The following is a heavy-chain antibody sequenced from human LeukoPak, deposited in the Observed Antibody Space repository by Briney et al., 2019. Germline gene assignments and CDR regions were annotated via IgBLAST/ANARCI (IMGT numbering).Heavy chain of an antibody. J-gene: IGHJ5*02. V-gene: IGHV4-61*08. CDR3: ARGLRRITIFGVVITGWFDP. D-gene: IGHD3-3*01. Sequence: SETLSLTCTASGGSISSGGYYWSWIRQPPGKGLEWIGEINHSGSTNYNPSLKSRVTISVDTSKNQFSLKLSSVTAADTAVYYCARGLRRITIFGVVITGWFDPWGQGTLVTVSS. CDR2: INHSGST. CDR1: GGSISSGGYY.